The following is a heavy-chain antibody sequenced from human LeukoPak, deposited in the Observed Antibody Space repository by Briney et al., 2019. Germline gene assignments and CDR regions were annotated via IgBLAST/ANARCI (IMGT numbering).Heavy chain of an antibody. CDR1: GGSISSSSYH. CDR3: AREYSRSVVAGSRPDL. D-gene: IGHD2-21*01. J-gene: IGHJ4*02. Sequence: SETLALTCSVSGGSISSSSYHWGWIRQSPERGLEWIASMYYRGTTYENPSLKSRLTLSIDTSNNEFSLKLTSVTAADTAVYYCAREYSRSVVAGSRPDLWGQGLLVTVSS. CDR2: MYYRGTT. V-gene: IGHV4-39*02.